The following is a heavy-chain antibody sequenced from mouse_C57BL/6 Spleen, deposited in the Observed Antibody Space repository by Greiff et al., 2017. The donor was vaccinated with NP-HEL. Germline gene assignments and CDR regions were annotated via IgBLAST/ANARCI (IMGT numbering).Heavy chain of an antibody. J-gene: IGHJ2*01. CDR2: IDPSDSET. V-gene: IGHV1-52*01. Sequence: VQLQQPGAELVRPGSSVKLSCKASGYTFTSYWMHWVKQRPIQGLEWIGNIDPSDSETHYNQKFKDKATLTVDKSSSTAYRQLRSLTSEDSAVYYCAFYYSNYGFYYWGQGTTLTVSS. CDR3: AFYYSNYGFYY. D-gene: IGHD2-5*01. CDR1: GYTFTSYW.